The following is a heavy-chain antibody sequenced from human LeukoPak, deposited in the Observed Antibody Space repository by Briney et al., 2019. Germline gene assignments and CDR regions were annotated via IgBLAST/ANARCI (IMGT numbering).Heavy chain of an antibody. CDR3: ARDEGTRRWWELLRSDAFDI. Sequence: ASVKVSCKASGYTFTSYGISWVRQAPGQGLEGMGWISSYNGNTNNAQKLQGKVTMTTDTSTSTAYMELRSLRSDDTAVYYCARDEGTRRWWELLRSDAFDIWGQGTMVTVSS. CDR2: ISSYNGNT. J-gene: IGHJ3*02. V-gene: IGHV1-18*01. D-gene: IGHD1-26*01. CDR1: GYTFTSYG.